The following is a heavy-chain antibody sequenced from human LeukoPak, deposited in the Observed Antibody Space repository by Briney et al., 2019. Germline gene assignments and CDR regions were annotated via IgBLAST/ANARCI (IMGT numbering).Heavy chain of an antibody. CDR1: GGSISSYY. Sequence: SETLSLTCTVSGGSISSYYWSWIRQPPGEGLEWIGYIYYSGSTNYNPSLKSRVTISVDTSKNQFSLKLSSVTAADTAVYYCARDSEWLVDYWGQGTLVTVSS. V-gene: IGHV4-59*01. J-gene: IGHJ4*02. CDR2: IYYSGST. CDR3: ARDSEWLVDY. D-gene: IGHD6-19*01.